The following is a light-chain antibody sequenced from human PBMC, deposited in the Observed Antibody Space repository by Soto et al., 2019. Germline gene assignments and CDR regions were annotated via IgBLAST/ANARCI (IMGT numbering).Light chain of an antibody. V-gene: IGKV3-20*01. CDR3: HQYDSSPLT. CDR2: GAS. Sequence: EIVLTQSPGTLSLSPGERATLSCRASQSVSSSYLAWYQQKPGQAPRLLIYGASSRATGIPDRFSGSASGTDVTLNISRLEPEHFAVYYCHQYDSSPLTFGGGTKVEIK. CDR1: QSVSSSY. J-gene: IGKJ4*02.